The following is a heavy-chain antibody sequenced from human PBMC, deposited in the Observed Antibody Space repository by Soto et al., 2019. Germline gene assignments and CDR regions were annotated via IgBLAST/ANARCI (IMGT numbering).Heavy chain of an antibody. CDR3: AALGPVPRYCSGGSCLGWFDP. Sequence: SVEVSCKASGFTFTSSAVQWVRQARGQRLEWIGWIVVGSGNTNYAQKFQERVTITRDMSTSTAYMELSSLRSEDTAVYYCAALGPVPRYCSGGSCLGWFDPWGQGTLVTVSS. J-gene: IGHJ5*02. CDR1: GFTFTSSA. D-gene: IGHD2-15*01. V-gene: IGHV1-58*01. CDR2: IVVGSGNT.